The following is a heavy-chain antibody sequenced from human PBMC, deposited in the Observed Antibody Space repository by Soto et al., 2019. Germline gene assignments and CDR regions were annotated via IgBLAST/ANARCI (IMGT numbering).Heavy chain of an antibody. Sequence: SETLSLTCTVSGGSISSDDYYWSWIRQPPGEGLEWIGYISYSGNTYYSPTLKSRAAISVDTSKNQMSLKLSSLTAADTAMYYCARNIRGYRYGFGNNWFDPWGQGTLVTVS. CDR1: GGSISSDDYY. D-gene: IGHD5-18*01. J-gene: IGHJ5*02. V-gene: IGHV4-30-4*01. CDR2: ISYSGNT. CDR3: ARNIRGYRYGFGNNWFDP.